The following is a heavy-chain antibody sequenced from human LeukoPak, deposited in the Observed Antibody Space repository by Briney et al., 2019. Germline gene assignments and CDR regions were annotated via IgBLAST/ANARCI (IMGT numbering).Heavy chain of an antibody. CDR3: AILPGYSSSWYEVDY. J-gene: IGHJ4*02. CDR2: ISGSGGST. D-gene: IGHD6-13*01. CDR1: GFTFSSCA. V-gene: IGHV3-23*01. Sequence: GGSLRLSCAASGFTFSSCAMSWVRQAPGKGLEWVSGISGSGGSTYYADSVEGRFTISRDNSKNTLYLQMNSPRAEDTAVYYCAILPGYSSSWYEVDYWGQGTLVTVSS.